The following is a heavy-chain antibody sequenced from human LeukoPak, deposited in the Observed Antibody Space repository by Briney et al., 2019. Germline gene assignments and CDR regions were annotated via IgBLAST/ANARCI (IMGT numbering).Heavy chain of an antibody. CDR1: GYTFTSYY. CDR2: INPSGGST. V-gene: IGHV1-46*01. D-gene: IGHD2-2*01. CDR3: ARALYCSSTSCHRGMDV. J-gene: IGHJ6*02. Sequence: ASVKVSCKASGYTFTSYYMHWVRQAPGQGLEWMGIINPSGGSTSYAQKFQDRVTMTRDTSTSTVYMELSSLRSEDTAVYYCARALYCSSTSCHRGMDVWGQATTVTVSS.